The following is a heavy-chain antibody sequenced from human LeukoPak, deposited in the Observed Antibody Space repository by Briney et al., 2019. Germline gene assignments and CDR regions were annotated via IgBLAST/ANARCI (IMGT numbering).Heavy chain of an antibody. CDR2: INPSGGST. Sequence: ASVRVSCEASGYTFTSYYMHWVRQAPGQGLEWMGIINPSGGSTSYAQKFQGRVTMTRDTSTSTVYMELSSLRSEDTAVYYCARDWSNRELSSMDLDYWGQGTLVTVSS. CDR1: GYTFTSYY. J-gene: IGHJ4*02. D-gene: IGHD3-16*02. V-gene: IGHV1-46*01. CDR3: ARDWSNRELSSMDLDY.